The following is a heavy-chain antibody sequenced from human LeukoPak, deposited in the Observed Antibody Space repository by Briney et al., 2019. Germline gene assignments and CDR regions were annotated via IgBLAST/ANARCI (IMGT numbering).Heavy chain of an antibody. V-gene: IGHV3-7*01. CDR2: IKQDGSEK. CDR1: GFTFSSDW. D-gene: IGHD3-9*01. J-gene: IGHJ4*02. Sequence: GGSLSLSCAASGFTFSSDWMSWVRPAPGKGLEWVANIKQDGSEKYYVDSVKGRFTISRDNAKNSLYLQMNSLRAEDTAVYYCAREGGRKYYDILTGYYPPFDYWGQGTLVTVSS. CDR3: AREGGRKYYDILTGYYPPFDY.